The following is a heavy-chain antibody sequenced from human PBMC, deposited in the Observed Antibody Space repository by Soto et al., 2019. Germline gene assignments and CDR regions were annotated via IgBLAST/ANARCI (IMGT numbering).Heavy chain of an antibody. J-gene: IGHJ6*03. Sequence: GGSLRLSCAASGFTFSNAWMSWVRQAPGKGLEWVGRIKSETDGGTTDYGALVKGRFTISRDDSKNTLYLQVNSLNTEDTGVYYCATGNFVVVAGKEGYYYMGVWGKGTTVTVSS. D-gene: IGHD2-15*01. CDR3: ATGNFVVVAGKEGYYYMGV. CDR2: IKSETDGGTT. V-gene: IGHV3-15*01. CDR1: GFTFSNAW.